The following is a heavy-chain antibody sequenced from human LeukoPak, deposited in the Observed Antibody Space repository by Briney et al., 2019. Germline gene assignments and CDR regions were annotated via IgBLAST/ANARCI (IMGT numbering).Heavy chain of an antibody. Sequence: GGTLRLSCAASGVTFSSYSMNWVRQAPGKGLEWVSSISSSSSYIYYADSVKGRFTISSDNAKNSLYLQMNSLRAEDTAVYYCARVQYSSSWLSDYYYYGMDVWGQGTTVTVSS. CDR1: GVTFSSYS. V-gene: IGHV3-21*01. CDR2: ISSSSSYI. J-gene: IGHJ6*02. CDR3: ARVQYSSSWLSDYYYYGMDV. D-gene: IGHD6-13*01.